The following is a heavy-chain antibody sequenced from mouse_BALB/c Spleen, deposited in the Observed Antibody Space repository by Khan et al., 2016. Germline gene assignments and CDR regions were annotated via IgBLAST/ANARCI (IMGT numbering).Heavy chain of an antibody. CDR2: IYPGDGST. J-gene: IGHJ2*01. D-gene: IGHD1-1*01. Sequence: QVQLQQSGPELVKPGTSVKMSCKASGYIFTSYYTQWVKQRPGQGLEWIGRIYPGDGSTNYNEKFKGKTTLTADKSSTTAYMLLSSLTSEDSVIYFCARDYGSSPDYWGQGTTLTVSS. CDR3: ARDYGSSPDY. V-gene: IGHV1S56*01. CDR1: GYIFTSYY.